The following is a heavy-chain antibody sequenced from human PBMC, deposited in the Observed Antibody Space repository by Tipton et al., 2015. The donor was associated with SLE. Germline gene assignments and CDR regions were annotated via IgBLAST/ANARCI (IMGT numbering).Heavy chain of an antibody. Sequence: TLSLTCTVSGGSISSSSYYWGWIRQPPGKGLEWIGSIYYSGSTYYNPSLKSRVTISVDTSKNQFSLKLSSVTAADTAVYYCARHKDFLEWLSSANWFEPWCQGTLGTVPS. D-gene: IGHD3-3*01. CDR2: IYYSGST. CDR1: GGSISSSSYY. V-gene: IGHV4-39*07. CDR3: ARHKDFLEWLSSANWFEP. J-gene: IGHJ5*02.